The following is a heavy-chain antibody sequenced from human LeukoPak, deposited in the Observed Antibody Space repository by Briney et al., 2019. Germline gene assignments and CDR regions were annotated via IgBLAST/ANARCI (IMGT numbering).Heavy chain of an antibody. CDR2: IIPIFGTA. J-gene: IGHJ4*02. CDR1: GGTFSSYA. Sequence: SVKVSCKASGGTFSSYAISWVRQAPGQGLEWMGGIIPIFGTANYAQKFQGRVTITTDESTSTAYMELSSLRSEDTAVYYCARTVGILTGYYPLYYFDYWGQGTLVTVSS. V-gene: IGHV1-69*05. D-gene: IGHD3-9*01. CDR3: ARTVGILTGYYPLYYFDY.